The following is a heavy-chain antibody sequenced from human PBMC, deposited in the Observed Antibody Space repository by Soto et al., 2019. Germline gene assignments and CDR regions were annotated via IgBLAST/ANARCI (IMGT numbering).Heavy chain of an antibody. CDR2: ISSSLTYV. J-gene: IGHJ4*01. V-gene: IGHV3-11*03. CDR1: GFTFNDDC. Sequence: GGSLRLSCAASGFTFNDDCMGWIRQAPGKGLEWVSFISSSLTYVKYADSVKGRFTISRDNAKDSLSLQMNSLRAEDTAVYYCVRSRWLYAIDYWGHGILVTVSS. D-gene: IGHD4-17*01. CDR3: VRSRWLYAIDY.